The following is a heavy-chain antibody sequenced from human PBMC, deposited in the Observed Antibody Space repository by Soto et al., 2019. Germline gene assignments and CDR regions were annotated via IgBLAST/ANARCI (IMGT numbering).Heavy chain of an antibody. CDR1: GGSFRGYS. CDR3: ARGRQVTPAALFKRAGDYSMDV. V-gene: IGHV4-34*01. D-gene: IGHD2-2*01. Sequence: QLQLQQWGAGLLKPPETLSLTCAVYGGSFRGYSWTWIRQPPGKGLEWIGEVNHSGSTYYSPSLMSRVTLSTDTSKNQFSLKLSSVTAADTAVYYCARGRQVTPAALFKRAGDYSMDVWGQGTTVTVSS. CDR2: VNHSGST. J-gene: IGHJ6*02.